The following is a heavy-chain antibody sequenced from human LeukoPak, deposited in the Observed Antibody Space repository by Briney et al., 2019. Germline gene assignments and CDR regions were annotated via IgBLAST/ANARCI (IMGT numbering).Heavy chain of an antibody. CDR2: IYYSGST. Sequence: SQTLSLTCTVSGGSISSGGYYWSWIRQHPGEGLEWIGYIYYSGSTYYNPSLKSRVTISVDTSKNQFSLKLSSVTAADTAVYYCARGGAAARPLDPWGQGTLVTASS. CDR1: GGSISSGGYY. D-gene: IGHD6-6*01. CDR3: ARGGAAARPLDP. V-gene: IGHV4-31*03. J-gene: IGHJ5*02.